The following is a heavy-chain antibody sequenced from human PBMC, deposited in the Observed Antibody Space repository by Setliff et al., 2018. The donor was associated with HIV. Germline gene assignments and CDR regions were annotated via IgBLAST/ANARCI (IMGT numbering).Heavy chain of an antibody. V-gene: IGHV4-31*03. CDR2: IYYTGST. CDR3: ARAPFYYGSGSYQTFDY. Sequence: SETLSLTCSVSGASINSGSYYWTWIRQHPGKGLEWIGYIYYTGSTYYNPSLKSRVTISVDTSKNQFSLKLSSVTAADTAVYYCARAPFYYGSGSYQTFDYWGQGTLVTVSS. D-gene: IGHD3-10*01. CDR1: GASINSGSYY. J-gene: IGHJ4*02.